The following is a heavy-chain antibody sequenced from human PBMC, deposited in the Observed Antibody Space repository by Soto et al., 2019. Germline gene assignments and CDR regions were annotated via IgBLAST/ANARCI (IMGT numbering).Heavy chain of an antibody. V-gene: IGHV1-58*01. J-gene: IGHJ6*02. D-gene: IGHD6-19*01. CDR1: GFTFTSSA. CDR3: AAGEAVAVTYYYYYGMDV. CDR2: IVVGSGNT. Sequence: SVKVSCKASGFTFTSSAVQWVRQARGQRLEWIGWIVVGSGNTNYAQKFQERVTITRDMSTSTAYMELSSLRSEDTAVYYCAAGEAVAVTYYYYYGMDVWGQGTTVTVSS.